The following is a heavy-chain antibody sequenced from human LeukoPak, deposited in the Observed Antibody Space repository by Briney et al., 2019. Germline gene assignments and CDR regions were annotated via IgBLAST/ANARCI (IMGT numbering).Heavy chain of an antibody. CDR1: GFSFNNNA. CDR2: VLGGGGAT. D-gene: IGHD6-13*01. CDR3: ARERGSTNSDPLPFDY. V-gene: IGHV3-23*01. Sequence: GGSLRLSCAASGFSFNNNAMDCVRQAPGKGLEWVSGVLGGGGATYYADSVKGRFTISRDNSMNTVYLQMTSLTAEDTAVYYCARERGSTNSDPLPFDYWGQGTLVTVSS. J-gene: IGHJ4*02.